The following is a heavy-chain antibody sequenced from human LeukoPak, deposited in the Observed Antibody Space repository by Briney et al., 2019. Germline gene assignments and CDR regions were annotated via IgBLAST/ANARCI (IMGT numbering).Heavy chain of an antibody. CDR3: ARETSAYCTNGVCYQKDY. CDR1: GYTFTSYG. CDR2: ISAYNGNT. J-gene: IGHJ4*02. Sequence: ASVKVSCKASGYTFTSYGISWVRQAPGQGLEWMGWISAYNGNTNYAQKLQGRVTMTTDTSTSTAYMEPRSLRSDDTAVYYCARETSAYCTNGVCYQKDYWGQGTLVTVSS. D-gene: IGHD2-8*01. V-gene: IGHV1-18*01.